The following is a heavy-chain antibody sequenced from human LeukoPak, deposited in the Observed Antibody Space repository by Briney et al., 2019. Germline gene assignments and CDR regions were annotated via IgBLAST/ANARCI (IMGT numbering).Heavy chain of an antibody. Sequence: GRSLRLSCAASGFTFSSYAMHWVRQAPGKGLEWVAFVSYDGGTKYYADSVKGRFTISRDNSKNTLFLQMSSLRAEDTAVYYCARDYYDDSSDSFDSWGQGTLVTVSS. CDR1: GFTFSSYA. J-gene: IGHJ4*02. D-gene: IGHD3-22*01. CDR3: ARDYYDDSSDSFDS. CDR2: VSYDGGTK. V-gene: IGHV3-30-3*01.